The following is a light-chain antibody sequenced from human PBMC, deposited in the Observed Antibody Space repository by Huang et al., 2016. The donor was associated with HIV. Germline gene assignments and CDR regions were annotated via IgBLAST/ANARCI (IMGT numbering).Light chain of an antibody. Sequence: DIQMTQSPSSLSASVGDKVTITCRASQRISSYLNWYQQKAGTAPNLLIDAASSLQSGVPSRFSGGGSGTDFTLTISSQQPEDFAIYYCQQSYRTPLTFGGGTRVEIK. CDR1: QRISSY. J-gene: IGKJ4*01. V-gene: IGKV1-39*01. CDR2: AAS. CDR3: QQSYRTPLT.